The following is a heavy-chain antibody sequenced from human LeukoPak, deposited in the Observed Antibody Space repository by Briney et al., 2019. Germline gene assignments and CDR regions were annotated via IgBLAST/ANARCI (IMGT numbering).Heavy chain of an antibody. V-gene: IGHV3-7*01. CDR1: GFTFSSYW. J-gene: IGHJ4*02. CDR2: IKQDGSEK. CDR3: ARDFTRITISAGYFDY. D-gene: IGHD3-9*01. Sequence: AGGSLRLSCAASGFTFSSYWMSWVRQAPGKGLEWVANIKQDGSEKYYVDSVKGRSTISRDNAKNSLYLQMNSLRAEDAAVYYCARDFTRITISAGYFDYWGQGTLVTVSS.